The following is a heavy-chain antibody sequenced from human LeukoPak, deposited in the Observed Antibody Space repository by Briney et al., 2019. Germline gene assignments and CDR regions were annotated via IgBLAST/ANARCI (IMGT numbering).Heavy chain of an antibody. J-gene: IGHJ6*03. CDR3: ARGPRLSSGSYYYYYYYMDV. D-gene: IGHD3-22*01. CDR2: IYDSGNT. V-gene: IGHV4-59*12. CDR1: GGSINNYY. Sequence: PSETLSLTCTVSGGSINNYYWSWIRQPPGKGLEWIGYIYDSGNTNYNPSLKSRVTISVDTSKSQFSLKLSSVTAADTAVFYCARGPRLSSGSYYYYYYYMDVWGKGTTVTVSS.